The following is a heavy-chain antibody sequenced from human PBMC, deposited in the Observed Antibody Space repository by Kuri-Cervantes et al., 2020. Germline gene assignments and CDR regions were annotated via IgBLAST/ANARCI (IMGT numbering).Heavy chain of an antibody. V-gene: IGHV3-21*01. CDR2: ISSSSSYI. CDR1: GFTFSSYS. J-gene: IGHJ5*01. Sequence: GESLKISCAASGFTFSSYSMNWVRQAPGKGLEWVSSISSSSSYIYYADSVKGRFTISRDNSKNTLYLQMSSLRGEDTAVYYCAKEGTAQISSWYDSWGQGVLVTVSS. D-gene: IGHD3-3*02. CDR3: AKEGTAQISSWYDS.